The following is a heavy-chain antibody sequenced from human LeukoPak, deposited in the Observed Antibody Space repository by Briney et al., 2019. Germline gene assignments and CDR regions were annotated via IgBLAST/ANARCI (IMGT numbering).Heavy chain of an antibody. CDR1: GFTFSSYS. Sequence: GGSLRLSCAASGFTFSSYSMNWVRQAPGKGLEWVSYISSRSSTIYYADSVKGRFTISRDNAKNSLYLQMNSLRAEDTAVYYCARGDYGDFSSDYWGQGTLVTVSS. J-gene: IGHJ4*02. CDR3: ARGDYGDFSSDY. V-gene: IGHV3-48*01. CDR2: ISSRSSTI. D-gene: IGHD4-17*01.